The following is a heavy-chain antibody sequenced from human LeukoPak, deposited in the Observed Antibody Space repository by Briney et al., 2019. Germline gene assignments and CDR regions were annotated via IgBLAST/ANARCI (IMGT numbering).Heavy chain of an antibody. J-gene: IGHJ5*02. V-gene: IGHV3-33*01. CDR1: GFTFSSCG. Sequence: PGRSLRLSCAASGFTFSSCGMHWVRQAPGKGLEWVAVIWYDGSNKYYADSVKGRFTISRDNSKNTLYLQMNSLRAEDTAVYYCARAGERGVVVPAPAGSWFDPWGQGTLVTVSS. CDR2: IWYDGSNK. CDR3: ARAGERGVVVPAPAGSWFDP. D-gene: IGHD2-2*01.